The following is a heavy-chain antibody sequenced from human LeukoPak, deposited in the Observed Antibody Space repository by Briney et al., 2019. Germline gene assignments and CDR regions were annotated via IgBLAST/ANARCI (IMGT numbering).Heavy chain of an antibody. CDR1: GFTFSSYA. CDR3: ASLSIAVPFDY. J-gene: IGHJ4*02. V-gene: IGHV3-30-3*01. CDR2: ISYDGSNK. Sequence: PGGSLRLSCAASGFTFSSYAMHWVRQAPGKGLEWVAVISYDGSNKYYADSVKGRFTISRDNSKNTLYLQMNSLRAEDTAVYYCASLSIAVPFDYWGQGTLVTVSS. D-gene: IGHD6-6*01.